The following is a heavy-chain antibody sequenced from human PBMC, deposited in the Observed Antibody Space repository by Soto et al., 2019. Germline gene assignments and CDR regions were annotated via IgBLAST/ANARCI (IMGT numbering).Heavy chain of an antibody. J-gene: IGHJ5*02. CDR2: ISAYNGNT. Sequence: ASVKVSCKASGYTFTSYGISWVRQAPGQGLEWMGWISAYNGNTNYAQKLQGRVTMTTDTSTSTAYMELRSLRSDDTAVYYCASSSRAAAGRGINWFDPWGKGPLVTVPS. D-gene: IGHD6-13*01. CDR1: GYTFTSYG. CDR3: ASSSRAAAGRGINWFDP. V-gene: IGHV1-18*01.